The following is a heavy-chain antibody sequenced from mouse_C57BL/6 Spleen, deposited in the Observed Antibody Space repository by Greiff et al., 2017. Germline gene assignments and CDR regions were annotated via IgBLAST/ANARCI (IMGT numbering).Heavy chain of an antibody. CDR3: ASDRGYAMDY. Sequence: VMLVESGPGLVAPSQSLSITCTVSGFSLTSYGVDWVRQSPGKGLEWLGVIWGVGSTNYNSALKSRLSISKDNAKSQVFLKMNSLQTDDTAMYYCASDRGYAMDYWGQGTSVTVSS. CDR1: GFSLTSYG. V-gene: IGHV2-6*01. D-gene: IGHD3-3*01. CDR2: IWGVGST. J-gene: IGHJ4*01.